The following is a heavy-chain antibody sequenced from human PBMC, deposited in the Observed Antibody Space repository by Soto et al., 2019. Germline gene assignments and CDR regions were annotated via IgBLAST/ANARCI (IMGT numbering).Heavy chain of an antibody. V-gene: IGHV1-69*06. Sequence: QVQLVQSGAEVKKPGSSMQVSCQASGGTFTYSAINWVRQTPGQGLEWMGGIIPIFGTANYAQKFQGRVNMFADKSTSTAYMELSSLRSEDTAVYYCALDNWYYSESTAYARDAFDVWGQWTMVTVTS. CDR2: IIPIFGTA. CDR1: GGTFTYSA. J-gene: IGHJ3*01. D-gene: IGHD3-22*01. CDR3: ALDNWYYSESTAYARDAFDV.